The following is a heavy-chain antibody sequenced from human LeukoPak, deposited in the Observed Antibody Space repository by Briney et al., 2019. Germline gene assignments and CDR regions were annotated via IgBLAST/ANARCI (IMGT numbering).Heavy chain of an antibody. V-gene: IGHV1-46*01. CDR2: INPSGGST. D-gene: IGHD6-13*01. J-gene: IGHJ6*02. CDR3: AVDSSQYYYYGMDV. Sequence: GASVKVSCKASGYTFTSYGISWVRQAPGQGLEWMGIINPSGGSTSYAQKFQGRVTMTRDTSTSTVYMELSSLRSEDTAVYYCAVDSSQYYYYGMDVWGQGTTVTVSS. CDR1: GYTFTSYG.